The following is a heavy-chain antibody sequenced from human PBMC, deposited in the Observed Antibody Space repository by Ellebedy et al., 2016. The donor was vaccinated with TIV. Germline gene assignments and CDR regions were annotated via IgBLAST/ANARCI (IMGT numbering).Heavy chain of an antibody. Sequence: ASVKVSCKASGYTITSYFMHWARQAPGQGLEWLGIINPSVGSTTYAQKFQGRVTMTRDTSTSTGYMELSSLRSDDTAVYYCARERLTGGFDPWGQGTLVTVSS. CDR2: INPSVGST. V-gene: IGHV1-46*01. J-gene: IGHJ5*02. D-gene: IGHD3-16*01. CDR1: GYTITSYF. CDR3: ARERLTGGFDP.